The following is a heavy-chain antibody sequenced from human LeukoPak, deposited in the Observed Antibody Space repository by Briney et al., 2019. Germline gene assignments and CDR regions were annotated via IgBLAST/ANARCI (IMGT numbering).Heavy chain of an antibody. D-gene: IGHD3-3*01. CDR2: INHSGST. V-gene: IGHV4-34*01. CDR1: GGSFSGYY. Sequence: SETLSLTCAVYGGSFSGYYWSWIRQPPVKGLEWIGEINHSGSTNYNPSLKSRVTISVDTSKNQFSLKLNSVTAADTAVYYCARGMLSGPGMDVWGKGTTVTVSS. CDR3: ARGMLSGPGMDV. J-gene: IGHJ6*04.